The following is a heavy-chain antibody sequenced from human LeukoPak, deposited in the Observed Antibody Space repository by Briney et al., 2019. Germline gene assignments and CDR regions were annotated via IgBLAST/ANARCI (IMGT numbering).Heavy chain of an antibody. CDR1: GFTFSSYA. CDR2: IRGSGGST. Sequence: GSLRLSCAASGFTFSSYAMSWVRQAPGKGLEWVSAIRGSGGSTYYADSVKGRFTISRDNSKNTLYLQMNSLRAEDTAVYYCAKFGDSSGFSVYFDYWGQGTLVTVSS. J-gene: IGHJ4*02. V-gene: IGHV3-23*01. D-gene: IGHD6-19*01. CDR3: AKFGDSSGFSVYFDY.